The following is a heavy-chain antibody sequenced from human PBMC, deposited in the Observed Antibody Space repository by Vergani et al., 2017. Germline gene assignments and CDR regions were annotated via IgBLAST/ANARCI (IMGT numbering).Heavy chain of an antibody. V-gene: IGHV3-23*01. CDR3: AKVCGSTSCPYGGGAFDV. Sequence: EVQLLQSEGAVVQPGGSLRLSCAASGFTFNSSAMTWVRQAPGKGLEWVSGINNNGGSTYYADSVKGRFTISRDNSKNTLYLQMTDLRAEDTATYYCAKVCGSTSCPYGGGAFDVWGHGTMVTVSS. CDR1: GFTFNSSA. D-gene: IGHD2-2*01. J-gene: IGHJ3*01. CDR2: INNNGGST.